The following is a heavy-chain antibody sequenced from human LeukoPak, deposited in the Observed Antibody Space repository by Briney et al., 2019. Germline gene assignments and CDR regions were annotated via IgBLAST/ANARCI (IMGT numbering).Heavy chain of an antibody. J-gene: IGHJ4*02. CDR1: GVSISSYY. D-gene: IGHD6-13*01. CDR3: ARDSRTGIADY. Sequence: PSETLSLTCTGSGVSISSYYWSWIRQPPGKELEWIGYIYYSGSTNYNPSLKSRVTISVDTSKNQFSLKLSSVTAADTAVYYCARDSRTGIADYWGQGTLVTVSS. CDR2: IYYSGST. V-gene: IGHV4-59*01.